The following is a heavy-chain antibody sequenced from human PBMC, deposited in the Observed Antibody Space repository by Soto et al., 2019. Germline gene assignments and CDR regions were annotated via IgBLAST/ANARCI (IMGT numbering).Heavy chain of an antibody. CDR3: ARHVGATGFGYFDY. CDR1: GGTFSSYA. D-gene: IGHD1-26*01. J-gene: IGHJ4*02. V-gene: IGHV1-69*13. CDR2: IIPIFGTA. Sequence: SVKVSCKASGGTFSSYAISWVRQAPGQGLEWMGGIIPIFGTANYAQKFQGRVSITADESTSTAYMELSSLRSEDTAVYYCARHVGATGFGYFDYWGQGTLVTVSS.